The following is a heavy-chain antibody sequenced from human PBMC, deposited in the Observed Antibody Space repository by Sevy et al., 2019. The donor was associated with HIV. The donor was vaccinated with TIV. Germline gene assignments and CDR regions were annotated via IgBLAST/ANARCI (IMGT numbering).Heavy chain of an antibody. CDR2: ISSSGSTI. V-gene: IGHV3-11*01. CDR3: AIDNTVTPFYYYYGMDV. J-gene: IGHJ6*02. CDR1: GFTFSDYY. D-gene: IGHD4-4*01. Sequence: GGSLRLSCAASGFTFSDYYMSWIRQAPGKGLEWVSYISSSGSTIYYADSVKGRFTISRDNAKNSLYLQMNSLRAEDTAVYYCAIDNTVTPFYYYYGMDVWGQGTTVTVSS.